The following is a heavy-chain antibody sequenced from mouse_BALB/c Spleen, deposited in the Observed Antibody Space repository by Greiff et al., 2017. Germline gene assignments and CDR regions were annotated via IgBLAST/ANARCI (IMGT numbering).Heavy chain of an antibody. Sequence: EVQGVESGGGLVQPGGSRKLSCAASGFTFSSFGMHWVRQAPEKGLEWVAYISSGSSTIYYADTVKGRFTIPRDNPKNTLFLQMTSLRSEDTAMYYCARSGVYDSYWYFDVWGAGTTVTVSS. CDR1: GFTFSSFG. D-gene: IGHD2-3*01. V-gene: IGHV5-17*02. CDR2: ISSGSSTI. CDR3: ARSGVYDSYWYFDV. J-gene: IGHJ1*01.